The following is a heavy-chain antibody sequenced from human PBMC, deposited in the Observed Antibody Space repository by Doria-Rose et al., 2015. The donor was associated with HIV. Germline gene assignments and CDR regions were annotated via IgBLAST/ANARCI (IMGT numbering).Heavy chain of an antibody. Sequence: QESGPVLVKPTETLTLTCTVSGVSLSSPGMGVSWTRQPPGKALEWLANIFSDDDRSCKTSLKSRLTISRGTSKSQVVLTMTDMDPVDTATYYCARIKSSRWYHKYYFDFWGQGTLVIVSA. D-gene: IGHD6-13*01. V-gene: IGHV2-26*01. CDR3: ARIKSSRWYHKYYFDF. J-gene: IGHJ4*02. CDR1: GVSLSSPGMG. CDR2: IFSDDDR.